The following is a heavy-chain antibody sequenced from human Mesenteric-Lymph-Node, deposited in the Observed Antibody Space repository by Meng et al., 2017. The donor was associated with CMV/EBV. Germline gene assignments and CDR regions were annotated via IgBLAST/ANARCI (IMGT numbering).Heavy chain of an antibody. CDR2: IYYSGST. J-gene: IGHJ5*02. CDR3: ARGVIVVVPAANNILDP. CDR1: ISRGGYY. Sequence: ISRGGYYWGWIRQHPGKGLEWIGYIYYSGSTYYNPSLKSRVTISVDTSKNQFSLKLSSVTAADTAVYYCARGVIVVVPAANNILDPWGQGTLVTVSS. D-gene: IGHD2-2*01. V-gene: IGHV4-31*02.